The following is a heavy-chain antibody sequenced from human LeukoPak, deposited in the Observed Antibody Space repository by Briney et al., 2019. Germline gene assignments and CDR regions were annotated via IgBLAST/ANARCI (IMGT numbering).Heavy chain of an antibody. Sequence: GGSLRLPCAASGFTVSSNYMSWVRQAPGKGLEWVSVIYSGGSTYYADSVKGRFTISRDNSKNTLYLQMNSLRAEDTAVYYCACGYSYGLSPNAYYYGMDVWGQGTTVTVSS. CDR2: IYSGGST. D-gene: IGHD5-18*01. J-gene: IGHJ6*02. CDR1: GFTVSSNY. CDR3: ACGYSYGLSPNAYYYGMDV. V-gene: IGHV3-66*01.